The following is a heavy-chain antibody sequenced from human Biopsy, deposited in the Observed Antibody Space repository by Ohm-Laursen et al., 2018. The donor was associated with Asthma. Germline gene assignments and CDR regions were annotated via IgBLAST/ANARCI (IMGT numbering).Heavy chain of an antibody. Sequence: SLRLSCAASGFTFSSYGMYWVRQAPGKGLEWVAVISYDGSNKYYADSVKGRFTISRDNSKNTLYLQMNSLRAEDTAVYYCARDLHPTNHLGELSEGFDYWGQGTLVTVPS. J-gene: IGHJ4*02. V-gene: IGHV3-30*03. CDR2: ISYDGSNK. CDR1: GFTFSSYG. D-gene: IGHD3-16*02. CDR3: ARDLHPTNHLGELSEGFDY.